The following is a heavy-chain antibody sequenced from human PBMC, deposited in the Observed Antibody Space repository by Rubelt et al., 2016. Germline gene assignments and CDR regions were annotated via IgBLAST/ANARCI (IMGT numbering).Heavy chain of an antibody. V-gene: IGHV3-7*02. CDR3: VTFSGESSAYYMMWDC. Sequence: EVQLVESGGGLVQPGGSLRLSCVASGLSFSNYWMSWVRQAPGKGLEWVANIKHDGGEKYYVDSVRGRFTISRDNAKNSLYLQMNSLRAEDTAVYHCVTFSGESSAYYMMWDCWGQGTLVTVSS. CDR1: GLSFSNYW. J-gene: IGHJ4*02. CDR2: IKHDGGEK. D-gene: IGHD3-3*01.